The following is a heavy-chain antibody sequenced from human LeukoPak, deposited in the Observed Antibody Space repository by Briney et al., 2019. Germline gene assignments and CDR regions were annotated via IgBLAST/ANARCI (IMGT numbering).Heavy chain of an antibody. Sequence: SETLSLTCTVSGGSISSYYWSWIRQPPGKGLEWIGYIYYSGSTNYNPSLKSRVTISVDTSKNQFSLKLSSVTAADTAVYYCASGDCTNGVCSDFDYWGQGTLVTVSS. CDR2: IYYSGST. J-gene: IGHJ4*02. V-gene: IGHV4-59*01. CDR3: ASGDCTNGVCSDFDY. D-gene: IGHD2-8*01. CDR1: GGSISSYY.